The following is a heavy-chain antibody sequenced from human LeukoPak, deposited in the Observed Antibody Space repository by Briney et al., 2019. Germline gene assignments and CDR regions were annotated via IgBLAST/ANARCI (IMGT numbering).Heavy chain of an antibody. CDR1: GFTFSSCW. CDR3: ARTAYSWSHHDY. V-gene: IGHV3-74*01. D-gene: IGHD1-26*01. Sequence: PGGSLRLSCAASGFTFSSCWMHWVRQAPGKGLVWVSSINSDGSNTTYADSVKGRFTISRDNAKNTLYVQMNSLRVEDTAVYYCARTAYSWSHHDYWGQGTLVTVSS. CDR2: INSDGSNT. J-gene: IGHJ4*02.